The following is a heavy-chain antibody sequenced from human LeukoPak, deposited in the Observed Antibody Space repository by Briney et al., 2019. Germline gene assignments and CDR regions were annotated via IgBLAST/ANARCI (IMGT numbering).Heavy chain of an antibody. D-gene: IGHD4-11*01. CDR3: AKGASMTKGAFDI. CDR2: IKTDGSRT. J-gene: IGHJ3*02. CDR1: GFTFSRYW. V-gene: IGHV3-74*01. Sequence: GGSLRLSCAASGFTFSRYWMHWVRQAPGKGLVWVSRIKTDGSRTNYADSVKGRFTISRDNAKNSLYLQMNSLRAEDMALYYCAKGASMTKGAFDIWGQGTMVTVSS.